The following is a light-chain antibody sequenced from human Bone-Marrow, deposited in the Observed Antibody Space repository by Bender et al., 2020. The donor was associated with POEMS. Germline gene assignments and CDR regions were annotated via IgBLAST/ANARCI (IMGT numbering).Light chain of an antibody. CDR3: ASDLSTRGV. V-gene: IGLV2-14*03. CDR1: SDDFSFYNS. Sequence: QSALTQPASMSGFPGQSITISCTGNSDDFSFYNSVSWYQQFPGKAPKLIILDVSSRPPGVSNRSSASKSGNAASLTISGLRAEDEAHYYCASDLSTRGVFGTGTEVTVL. CDR2: DVS. J-gene: IGLJ1*01.